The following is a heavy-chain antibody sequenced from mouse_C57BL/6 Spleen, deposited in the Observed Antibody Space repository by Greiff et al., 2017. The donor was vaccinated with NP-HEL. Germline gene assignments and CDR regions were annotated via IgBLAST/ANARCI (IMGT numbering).Heavy chain of an antibody. V-gene: IGHV1-52*01. J-gene: IGHJ4*01. CDR2: IDPSDSET. Sequence: QVQLQQPGAELVRPGSSVKLSCKASGYTFTSYWMHWVKQRPIQGLEWIGNIDPSDSETHYNQKFKDKATLTVDKSSSTAYMQLSSLTSEGSAVYYCARWNPLGRGAMDYWGQGTSVTVSS. CDR1: GYTFTSYW. CDR3: ARWNPLGRGAMDY. D-gene: IGHD4-1*01.